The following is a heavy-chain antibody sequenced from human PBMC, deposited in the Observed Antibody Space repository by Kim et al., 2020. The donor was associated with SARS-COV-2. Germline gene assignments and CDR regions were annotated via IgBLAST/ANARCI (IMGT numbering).Heavy chain of an antibody. CDR1: GGSISSSRYY. CDR3: AREGPGTPNWFAP. CDR2: IYYSGST. J-gene: IGHJ5*02. Sequence: SETLSLTCTVSGGSISSSRYYWGWIRQPPGKGLEWIGSIYYSGSTYYNPSLKSRVTIFVDTSKNQFSLKLSSVTAADTAVYYCAREGPGTPNWFAPWCQG. D-gene: IGHD6-13*01. V-gene: IGHV4-39*01.